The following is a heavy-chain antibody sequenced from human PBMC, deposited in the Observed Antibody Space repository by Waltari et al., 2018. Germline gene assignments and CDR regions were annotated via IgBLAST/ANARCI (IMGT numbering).Heavy chain of an antibody. D-gene: IGHD3-16*01. J-gene: IGHJ4*02. CDR3: ARGYSTKWGPGGVADF. CDR2: IRSRAYALTT. V-gene: IGHV3-49*03. Sequence: EVHLVESGGLLVQPGRSLRLSCTASGFTFRDHPIAWFRQAPGKGLDWVGFIRSRAYALTTEYAASVKGRFVVSRDDSRSIAYLQMDGLKSDDTGLYFCARGYSTKWGPGGVADFWGQGTLVTVSS. CDR1: GFTFRDHP.